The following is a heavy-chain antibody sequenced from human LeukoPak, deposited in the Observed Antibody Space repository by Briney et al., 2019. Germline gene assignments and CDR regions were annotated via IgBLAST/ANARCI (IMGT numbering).Heavy chain of an antibody. J-gene: IGHJ6*01. Sequence: PGGSLRLSCAASGFTFYTYGMHWVRQAPGKGLEWVSSISGGSEDTYYADSVKGRFTISRDNSKSTLYLQMNSLRAEDTAVYYCARTIAQYSNSWLYFYYGLDVWGRGTTVTVSS. CDR1: GFTFYTYG. CDR3: ARTIAQYSNSWLYFYYGLDV. D-gene: IGHD6-13*01. V-gene: IGHV3-23*01. CDR2: ISGGSEDT.